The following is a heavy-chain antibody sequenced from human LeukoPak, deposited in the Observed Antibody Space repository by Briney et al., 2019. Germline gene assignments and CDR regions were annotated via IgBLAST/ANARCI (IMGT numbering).Heavy chain of an antibody. V-gene: IGHV3-23*01. CDR3: ARQQRIRHCSEGVCTEGYYFDY. Sequence: GGSLRLSCAGTGFAFNMFAIDWVRQAQGKGQEWVSGLSRGGSTTNYADSVKGRFTISRDKSQNSVFLQLNSLRPEDTAAYYCARQQRIRHCSEGVCTEGYYFDYWGQGTLVTVSS. D-gene: IGHD2-15*01. J-gene: IGHJ4*02. CDR1: GFAFNMFA. CDR2: LSRGGSTT.